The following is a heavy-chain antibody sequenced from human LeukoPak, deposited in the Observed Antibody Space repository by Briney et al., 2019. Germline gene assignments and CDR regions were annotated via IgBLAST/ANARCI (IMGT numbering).Heavy chain of an antibody. Sequence: GGSLRLSCEASGFIFSSYEMNWVRQAPGKGLEWVSYISSSGSTIYYADSVKGRFTISRDNAKNSLYLQMNSLRAEDTAVYYCARDPEWELLGYFDYWGQGTLVTVSS. J-gene: IGHJ4*02. CDR2: ISSSGSTI. CDR3: ARDPEWELLGYFDY. D-gene: IGHD1-26*01. CDR1: GFIFSSYE. V-gene: IGHV3-48*03.